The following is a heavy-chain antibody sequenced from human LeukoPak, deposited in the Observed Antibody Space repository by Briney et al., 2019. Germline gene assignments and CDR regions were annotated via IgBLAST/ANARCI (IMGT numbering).Heavy chain of an antibody. CDR1: GGSVSSSSYY. J-gene: IGHJ3*02. CDR3: ARQPYSAFDI. CDR2: IYYSGST. V-gene: IGHV4-39*01. Sequence: PSETLSLTCTVSGGSVSSSSYYWGWIRQPPGKGLEWIGSIYYSGSTYYNPSLKSRVTISVDTSKNQFSLKLSSVTAADTAVYYCARQPYSAFDIWGQGTMVTVSS. D-gene: IGHD2-21*01.